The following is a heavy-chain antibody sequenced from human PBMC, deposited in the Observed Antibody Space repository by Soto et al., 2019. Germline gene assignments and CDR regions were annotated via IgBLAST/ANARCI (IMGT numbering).Heavy chain of an antibody. V-gene: IGHV3-30*18. CDR1: GFTFNNYG. CDR3: AKGSMAAHHFIDH. D-gene: IGHD6-6*01. Sequence: QVQLVESGGGVVQPGRSLRLSCAASGFTFNNYGMHWVRQAPGKGLEWVATISFDGNDKYYADSVKGRFTISRDNSNNTLDLQMNGLRVEDTAVYYYAKGSMAAHHFIDHWGQGTLVTVSS. CDR2: ISFDGNDK. J-gene: IGHJ4*02.